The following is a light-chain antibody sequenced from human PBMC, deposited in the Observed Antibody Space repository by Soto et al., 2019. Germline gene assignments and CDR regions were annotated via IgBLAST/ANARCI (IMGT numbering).Light chain of an antibody. CDR2: DFT. Sequence: QSVLTQPASVSGSPGQSITISCTATSSDIADFSFVSWYQQRPGKAPKLVIYDFTYRPSGVSLRFSGSKSGNTASLTISGLRAEDEADYFCSSYRSGNTPYVFGLGTKLTVL. J-gene: IGLJ1*01. CDR1: SSDIADFSF. V-gene: IGLV2-14*01. CDR3: SSYRSGNTPYV.